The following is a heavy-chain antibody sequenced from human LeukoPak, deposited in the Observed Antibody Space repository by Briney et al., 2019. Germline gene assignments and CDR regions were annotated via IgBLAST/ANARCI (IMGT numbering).Heavy chain of an antibody. Sequence: GGSLRLSCAASGFTFSSYWMSWVRQAPGKGLEWVANIKQDGSEKYYVDSVKGRFTISRDNAKNSLYLQMNSLRAEDTAVYYCARDEIVATTKTNYYYYMDVWGKGTTVTISS. CDR1: GFTFSSYW. J-gene: IGHJ6*03. CDR2: IKQDGSEK. CDR3: ARDEIVATTKTNYYYYMDV. D-gene: IGHD5-12*01. V-gene: IGHV3-7*01.